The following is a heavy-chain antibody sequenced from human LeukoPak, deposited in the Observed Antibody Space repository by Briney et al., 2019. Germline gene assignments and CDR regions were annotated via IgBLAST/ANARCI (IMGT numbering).Heavy chain of an antibody. J-gene: IGHJ4*02. V-gene: IGHV1-2*02. CDR3: ARRLTTSQDLDY. Sequence: ASVKVSCKASVYTFTGHYMYWVRQAPGQGLDWMGWINPNSGDTNYAQKFQGRVTMTRDTYISTAYMDLNRLTSDDTAVYYCARRLTTSQDLDYWGQGTLLTVSS. CDR1: VYTFTGHY. D-gene: IGHD2-2*01. CDR2: INPNSGDT.